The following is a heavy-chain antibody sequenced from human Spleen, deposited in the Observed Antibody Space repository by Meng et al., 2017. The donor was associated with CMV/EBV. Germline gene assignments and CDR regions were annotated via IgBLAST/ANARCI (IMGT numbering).Heavy chain of an antibody. CDR1: GGSISSSSYY. D-gene: IGHD1-26*01. V-gene: IGHV4-39*07. Sequence: QRHLQESGPGLVKPSETLSLPCTVSGGSISSSSYYWGWIRQPPGKGLEWIGSIYYSGSTYYNPSLKSRVTISVDTSKNQFSLKLSSVTAADTAVYYCARDPLGGATDYWGQGTLVTVSS. J-gene: IGHJ4*02. CDR2: IYYSGST. CDR3: ARDPLGGATDY.